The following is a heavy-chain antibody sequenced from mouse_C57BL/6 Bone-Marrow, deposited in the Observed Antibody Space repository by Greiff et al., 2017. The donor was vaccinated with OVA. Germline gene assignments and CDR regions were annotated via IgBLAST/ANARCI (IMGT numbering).Heavy chain of an antibody. CDR3: ARSGAQATWVTYAMDY. V-gene: IGHV1-54*01. CDR1: GYAFTNYL. CDR2: INPGSGGT. J-gene: IGHJ4*01. D-gene: IGHD3-2*02. Sequence: QVQLQQSGAELVRPGTSVKVSCKASGYAFTNYLIEWVKQRPGQGLEWIGVINPGSGGTNYNEKFKGKATLTADKSSSTAYMQLSSLTSEDSAVYFCARSGAQATWVTYAMDYWGQGTSVTVSS.